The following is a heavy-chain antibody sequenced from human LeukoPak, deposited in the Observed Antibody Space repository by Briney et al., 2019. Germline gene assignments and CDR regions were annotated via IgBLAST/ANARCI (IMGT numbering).Heavy chain of an antibody. D-gene: IGHD3-10*01. CDR3: ARGPYGSGSQHAFAI. V-gene: IGHV3-11*01. Sequence: TGGSLRLSCAASGFTFTDYYMTWIRQAPGKGLEWVSYISISGSTTYYADSVKGRFTISRDNAKNSLYLQINSLRAEDTAVYYCARGPYGSGSQHAFAIWGQGTMVTVSS. CDR2: ISISGSTT. J-gene: IGHJ3*02. CDR1: GFTFTDYY.